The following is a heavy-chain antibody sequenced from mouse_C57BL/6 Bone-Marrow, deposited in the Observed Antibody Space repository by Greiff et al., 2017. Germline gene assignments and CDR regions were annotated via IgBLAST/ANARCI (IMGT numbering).Heavy chain of an antibody. Sequence: EVNVVESEGGLVQPGSSMKLSCTASGFTFSDYYMAWVRQVPEKGLEWVANINYDGSSTYYLDSLKSRFIISRDNAKNILYLQMSSLKSEDTATYYCARAITTVVATNYFDYWGQGTTLTVSS. D-gene: IGHD1-1*01. V-gene: IGHV5-16*01. CDR3: ARAITTVVATNYFDY. CDR1: GFTFSDYY. J-gene: IGHJ2*01. CDR2: INYDGSST.